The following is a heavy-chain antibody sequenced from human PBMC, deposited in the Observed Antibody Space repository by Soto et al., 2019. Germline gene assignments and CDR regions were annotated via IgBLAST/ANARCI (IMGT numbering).Heavy chain of an antibody. J-gene: IGHJ4*02. CDR3: ARGYYDSSGSLDY. CDR1: GGSFSGYY. Sequence: SETLSLTCAVYGGSFSGYYWSWIRQPPGKGLEWIGEINHSGSTNYNPSLKSRVTISVDTSKNQFSLKLSSVTAADTAVYYCARGYYDSSGSLDYWGQGTLVTVPQ. CDR2: INHSGST. V-gene: IGHV4-34*01. D-gene: IGHD3-22*01.